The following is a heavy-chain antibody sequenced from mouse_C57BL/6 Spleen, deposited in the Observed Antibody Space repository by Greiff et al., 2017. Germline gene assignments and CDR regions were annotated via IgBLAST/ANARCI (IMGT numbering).Heavy chain of an antibody. Sequence: VKLQQPGTELVKPGASVKLSCKASGYTFTSYWMHWVKQRPGQGLEWIGNINPSNGGTNYNEKFKSKATLTVDKSSSTAYMQLSSLTSEDSAVYYCARSRELGRWYFDVWGTGTTVTVSS. CDR3: ARSRELGRWYFDV. J-gene: IGHJ1*03. CDR2: INPSNGGT. D-gene: IGHD4-1*01. CDR1: GYTFTSYW. V-gene: IGHV1-53*01.